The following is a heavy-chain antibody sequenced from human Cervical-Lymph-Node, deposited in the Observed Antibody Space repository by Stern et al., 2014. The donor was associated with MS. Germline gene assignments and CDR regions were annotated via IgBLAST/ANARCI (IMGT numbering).Heavy chain of an antibody. Sequence: QDQLVESGGGVVQPGRSLRLSCAASGFTFSSYGMNWVRQAPGKGLEGVAAISYDGSNKYYAGSVKGRFTISRDNSKNTLYLQMNSLRAEDTAVYYCAKPEGGSYPPTDYWGQGTLVTVSS. J-gene: IGHJ4*02. V-gene: IGHV3-30*18. CDR1: GFTFSSYG. CDR3: AKPEGGSYPPTDY. CDR2: ISYDGSNK. D-gene: IGHD1-26*01.